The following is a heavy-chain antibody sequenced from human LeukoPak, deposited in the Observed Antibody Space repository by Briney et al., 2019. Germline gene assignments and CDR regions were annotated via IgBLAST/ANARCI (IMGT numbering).Heavy chain of an antibody. CDR2: IIPIFGTA. D-gene: IGHD2-15*01. V-gene: IGHV1-69*06. Sequence: SVRVSCKASGGTFSSYAISWVRQAPGQGLEWMGGIIPIFGTANYAQKFQGRVTITADKSTSTAYMELSSLRSEDTAVYYCARGRYCSGGSCYPEDYWGQGTLVTVSS. CDR3: ARGRYCSGGSCYPEDY. CDR1: GGTFSSYA. J-gene: IGHJ4*02.